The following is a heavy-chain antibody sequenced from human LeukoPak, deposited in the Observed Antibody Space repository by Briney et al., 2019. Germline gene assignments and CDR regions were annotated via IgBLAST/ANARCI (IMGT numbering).Heavy chain of an antibody. V-gene: IGHV3-74*01. CDR1: GLTFSSYW. CDR2: IDPDGTST. Sequence: PGGSLRLSCAASGLTFSSYWMHWVRQVPGKGLVWVSRIDPDGTSTSYADSVKGRFTISRDNAKNTLYLQMNSLRAEDAAVYYCSAHETLIVVRPFDYWGQGTVVTVSS. D-gene: IGHD3-22*01. CDR3: SAHETLIVVRPFDY. J-gene: IGHJ4*02.